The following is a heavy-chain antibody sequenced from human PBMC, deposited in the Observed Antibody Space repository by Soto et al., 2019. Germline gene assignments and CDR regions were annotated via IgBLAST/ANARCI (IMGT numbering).Heavy chain of an antibody. V-gene: IGHV1-69*04. CDR2: IIPSLGIA. Sequence: SVKVSCKASGYTFPSSAMHWVRQAPGQGLEWMGRIIPSLGIANYAQKFQGRVTITADTSTSTAYMELSSLRSEDTAVYYCARDPSIAAAGTNFDNWGQGTLVTVSS. D-gene: IGHD6-13*01. CDR1: GYTFPSSA. J-gene: IGHJ4*02. CDR3: ARDPSIAAAGTNFDN.